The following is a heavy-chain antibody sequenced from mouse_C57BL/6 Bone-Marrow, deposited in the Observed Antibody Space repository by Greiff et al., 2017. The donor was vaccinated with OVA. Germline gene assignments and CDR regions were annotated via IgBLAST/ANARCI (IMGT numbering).Heavy chain of an antibody. D-gene: IGHD1-1*01. Sequence: QVHVKQSGAELVRPGASVTLSCKASGYTFTDYEMHWVKQTPVHGLEWIGAIDPETGGTAYNQKFKGKAILTADKSSSTAYMELRSLTSEDSAVYYCTRPYGSSLYYYAMDYWGQGTSVTVSS. CDR2: IDPETGGT. CDR3: TRPYGSSLYYYAMDY. V-gene: IGHV1-15*01. J-gene: IGHJ4*01. CDR1: GYTFTDYE.